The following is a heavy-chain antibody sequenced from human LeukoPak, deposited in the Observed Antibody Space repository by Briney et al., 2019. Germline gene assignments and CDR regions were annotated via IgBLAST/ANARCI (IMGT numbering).Heavy chain of an antibody. CDR1: GGTFSSYT. D-gene: IGHD6-6*01. CDR3: ARDSSIAARDSYNWFDP. V-gene: IGHV1-69*04. CDR2: IIPILGIA. J-gene: IGHJ5*02. Sequence: GASVKVSCKASGGTFSSYTISWVRQAPGQGLEWMGRIIPILGIANYAQKFQGRVTITADKSTSTAYMELSSLRSEDTAVYYCARDSSIAARDSYNWFDPWGQGTLVTVSS.